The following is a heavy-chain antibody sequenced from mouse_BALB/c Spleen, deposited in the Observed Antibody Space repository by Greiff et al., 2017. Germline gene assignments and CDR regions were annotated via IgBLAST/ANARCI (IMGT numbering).Heavy chain of an antibody. J-gene: IGHJ4*01. V-gene: IGHV5-17*02. D-gene: IGHD1-1*01. CDR3: ARGDYGKDYAMDY. CDR2: ISSGSSTI. Sequence: EVQLQESGGGLVQPGGSRKLSCAASGFTFSSFGMHWVRQAPEKGLEWVAYISSGSSTIYYADTVKGRFTISRDNPKNTLFLQMTSLRSEDTAMYYCARGDYGKDYAMDYWGQGTSVTVSS. CDR1: GFTFSSFG.